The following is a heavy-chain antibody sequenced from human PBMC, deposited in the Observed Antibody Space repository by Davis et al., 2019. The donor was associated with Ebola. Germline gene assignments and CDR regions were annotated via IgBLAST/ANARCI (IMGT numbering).Heavy chain of an antibody. Sequence: AASVKVSCKASGYTFTSYYMHWVRQAPGQGLEWMGIINPSGGSTSYAQKFQGRVTMTRDTSKNQFSLKLSSVTAADTAVYYCARGPAGWYPKYFQHWGQGTLVTVSS. CDR2: INPSGGST. D-gene: IGHD2-15*01. CDR3: ARGPAGWYPKYFQH. V-gene: IGHV1-46*01. CDR1: GYTFTSYY. J-gene: IGHJ1*01.